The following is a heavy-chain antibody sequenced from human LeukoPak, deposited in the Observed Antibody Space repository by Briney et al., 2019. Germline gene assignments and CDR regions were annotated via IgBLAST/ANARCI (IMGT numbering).Heavy chain of an antibody. D-gene: IGHD1-26*01. Sequence: GGSLRLSCEASGFTFKNAWMIWVRQAPGKGLEWVSSITSSSSYIYYADSVKGRFTISRDNAKSSLYLQMNSLRDEDTAVYYCARDPYSGNYGDYYYYYMDVWGKGTTVTISS. CDR1: GFTFKNAW. V-gene: IGHV3-21*01. CDR2: ITSSSSYI. J-gene: IGHJ6*03. CDR3: ARDPYSGNYGDYYYYYMDV.